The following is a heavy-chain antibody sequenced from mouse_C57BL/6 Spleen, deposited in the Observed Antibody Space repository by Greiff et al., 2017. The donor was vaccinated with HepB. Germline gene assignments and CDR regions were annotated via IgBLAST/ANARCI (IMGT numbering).Heavy chain of an antibody. D-gene: IGHD1-1*01. CDR3: ARDYYYGSSSH. V-gene: IGHV1-64*01. J-gene: IGHJ3*01. CDR2: IHPNSGST. Sequence: QVQLKQPGAELVKPGASVKLSCKASGYTFTSYWMHWVKQRPGQGLEWIGMIHPNSGSTNYNEKFKSKATLTVDKSSSTAYMQLSSLTSEDSAVYYCARDYYYGSSSHWGQGTLVTVSA. CDR1: GYTFTSYW.